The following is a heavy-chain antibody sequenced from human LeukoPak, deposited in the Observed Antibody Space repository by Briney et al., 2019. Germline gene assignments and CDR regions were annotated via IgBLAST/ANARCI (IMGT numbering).Heavy chain of an antibody. V-gene: IGHV4-59*01. CDR2: IYYSGST. CDR1: GGSISSSY. J-gene: IGHJ4*02. Sequence: SETLSLTCTVSGGSISSSYWSWIRQPPGKGLEWIGSIYYSGSTNYNPFLMSRVTISVDRSKTQFSLQLSSVTPADTAVYFCARGGDDYFDYWGQGTLVTVSS. CDR3: ARGGDDYFDY. D-gene: IGHD3-10*01.